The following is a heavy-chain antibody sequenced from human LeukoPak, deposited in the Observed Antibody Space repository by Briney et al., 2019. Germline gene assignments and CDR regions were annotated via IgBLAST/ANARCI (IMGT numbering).Heavy chain of an antibody. V-gene: IGHV3-23*01. CDR1: GFTFTSYV. Sequence: GGSLRLSCAASGFTFTSYVMTWVRPAPQKGLEWVSAVTSGGSTYYAVSVKGRFTISRDNTKNTLYLLMNSLRAEDTAVYYCANYLRQLPFDYWGQGTLVTVSS. CDR2: VTSGGST. CDR3: ANYLRQLPFDY. D-gene: IGHD2-2*01. J-gene: IGHJ4*02.